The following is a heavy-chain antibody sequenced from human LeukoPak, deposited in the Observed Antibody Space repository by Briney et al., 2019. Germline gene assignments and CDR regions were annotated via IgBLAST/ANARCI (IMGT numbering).Heavy chain of an antibody. CDR1: GYTFTGYY. J-gene: IGHJ5*02. V-gene: IGHV1-2*04. Sequence: ASVTVSCKASGYTFTGYYMHWVRQAPGQGLEWMGWINPNSGGTNYAQKFQGWVTMTRDTSISTAYMELSRLRSDDTAVYYCARDNCSSTSCYGFFGWFDPWGQGTLVTVSS. CDR2: INPNSGGT. D-gene: IGHD2-2*01. CDR3: ARDNCSSTSCYGFFGWFDP.